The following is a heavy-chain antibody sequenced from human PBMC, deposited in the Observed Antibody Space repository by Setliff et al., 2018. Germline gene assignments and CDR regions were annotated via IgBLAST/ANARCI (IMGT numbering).Heavy chain of an antibody. D-gene: IGHD3-9*01. V-gene: IGHV1-18*01. CDR1: GYTFTSYG. CDR2: ISAYNGNT. J-gene: IGHJ4*02. Sequence: GASVKVSCKASGYTFTSYGISWVRQAPGQGLEWMGWISAYNGNTNYAQKLQGGVTMTTDTSTSTAYMELRSLRSDDTAVYYCARVYPFSLGYDILTGYYDYWGQGTLVTVSS. CDR3: ARVYPFSLGYDILTGYYDY.